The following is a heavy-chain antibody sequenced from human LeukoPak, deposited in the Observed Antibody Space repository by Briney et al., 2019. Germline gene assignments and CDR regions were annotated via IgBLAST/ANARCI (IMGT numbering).Heavy chain of an antibody. CDR2: INPSGGST. V-gene: IGHV1-46*01. D-gene: IGHD6-13*01. CDR1: GYTFTSYY. CDR3: ARGPAAGTAWPFDY. Sequence: ASVKVSCKAPGYTFTSYYTHWVRQATGQGLEWMGMINPSGGSTSYAQKFQGRVTMTRDTSTSTVYMELSSLRSEDTAVYYCARGPAAGTAWPFDYWGQGTLVTVSS. J-gene: IGHJ4*02.